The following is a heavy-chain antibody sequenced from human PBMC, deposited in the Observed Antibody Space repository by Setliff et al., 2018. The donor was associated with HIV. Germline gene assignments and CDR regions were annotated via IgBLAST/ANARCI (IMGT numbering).Heavy chain of an antibody. V-gene: IGHV3-15*01. CDR1: GFTFSDAW. CDR2: IKSKIDGETT. D-gene: IGHD3-22*01. CDR3: IWSGSSGLYYFDH. Sequence: GGPRLSCAGSGFTFSDAWITWVRQAPGKGLEWLGRIKSKIDGETTDYAAPVKGRFTISRDDSKNTVYLHMNSLKTEDTAVYYCIWSGSSGLYYFDHWGQGTLVTVSS. J-gene: IGHJ4*02.